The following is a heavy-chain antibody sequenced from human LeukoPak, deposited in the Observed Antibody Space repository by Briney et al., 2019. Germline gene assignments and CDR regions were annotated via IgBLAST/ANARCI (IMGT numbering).Heavy chain of an antibody. CDR2: INHSGST. CDR1: GGSFSGYY. V-gene: IGHV4-34*01. D-gene: IGHD3-3*01. CDR3: ASTKGSRITIFGVATLGAFDI. Sequence: SETLSLTCAVYGGSFSGYYWSWIRQPPGKGLELIGEINHSGSTNYNPSLKSRVTISVDTSKNQFSLKLSSVTAADTAVYYCASTKGSRITIFGVATLGAFDIWGQGTMVTVSS. J-gene: IGHJ3*02.